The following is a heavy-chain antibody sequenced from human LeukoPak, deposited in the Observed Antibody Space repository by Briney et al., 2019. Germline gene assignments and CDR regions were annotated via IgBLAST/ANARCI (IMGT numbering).Heavy chain of an antibody. D-gene: IGHD1-1*01. CDR1: GITLSNYG. Sequence: GGSLRLSCAVSGITLSNYGMSWVRQAPGKGLEWVAGISGTGGSTNYADSVKGRFTISRDNPKNTLYLQMNSLRAEDTAVYYCAKEGYNWNDPFDYWGQGTLVTVSS. CDR3: AKEGYNWNDPFDY. CDR2: ISGTGGST. V-gene: IGHV3-23*01. J-gene: IGHJ4*02.